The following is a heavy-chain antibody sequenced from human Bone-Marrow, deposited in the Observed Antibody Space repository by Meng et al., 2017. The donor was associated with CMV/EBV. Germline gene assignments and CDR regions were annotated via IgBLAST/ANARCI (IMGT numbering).Heavy chain of an antibody. Sequence: GESLKISCAASGFTVSSNYMSWVRQAPGKGLEWVSVIYSGGSTYYADSVKGRFTISRDNSKNTLYLQMNSLRAEDTAVYYCARDSRYDFWSGYYVRDYYYYYGMDVWGQGTTVTVSS. CDR3: ARDSRYDFWSGYYVRDYYYYYGMDV. J-gene: IGHJ6*02. D-gene: IGHD3-3*01. CDR1: GFTVSSNY. V-gene: IGHV3-66*01. CDR2: IYSGGST.